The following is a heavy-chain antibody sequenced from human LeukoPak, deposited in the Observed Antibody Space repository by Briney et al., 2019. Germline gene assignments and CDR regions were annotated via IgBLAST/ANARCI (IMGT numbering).Heavy chain of an antibody. CDR1: GFTFSSYW. Sequence: GGSLRLSCAASGFTFSSYWMSWVRQAPGKGLEWVANIKQDGSEKYYVDSVKGRFTISRDNAKNSLYLQMNSLRAEDTAVYYCARGMSTVYYYFDYWGQGTLATVSS. D-gene: IGHD3-10*01. CDR3: ARGMSTVYYYFDY. J-gene: IGHJ4*02. V-gene: IGHV3-7*01. CDR2: IKQDGSEK.